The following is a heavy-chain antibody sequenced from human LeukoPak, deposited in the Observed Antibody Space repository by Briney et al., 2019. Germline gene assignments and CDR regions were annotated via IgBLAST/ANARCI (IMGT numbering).Heavy chain of an antibody. J-gene: IGHJ4*02. CDR3: ARPVCGGDCYPYDY. CDR1: GFTFSSYW. CDR2: INNDGSST. D-gene: IGHD2-21*02. Sequence: PGGSLRLSCAASGFTFSSYWMHWVRQAPGKGLVWVSRINNDGSSTSHADSVKGRFTISRDNAKNTLHLQMSSLRAEDTAVYYCARPVCGGDCYPYDYWGQGTLVTVSS. V-gene: IGHV3-74*01.